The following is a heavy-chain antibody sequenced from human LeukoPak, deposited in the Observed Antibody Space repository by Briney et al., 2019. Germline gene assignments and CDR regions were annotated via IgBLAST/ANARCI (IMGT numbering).Heavy chain of an antibody. J-gene: IGHJ6*03. V-gene: IGHV1-46*01. CDR1: GYTFTSYY. D-gene: IGHD3-10*01. CDR2: INPSGGST. Sequence: GASVKVSCKASGYTFTSYYMHWVRQAPGQGLEWMGIINPSGGSTSYAQKFQGRVTMTRDMSTSTVYMELSSLRSEDTAVYYCARGPITMVRGVITHHYYYYYMDVWGKGTTVTVSS. CDR3: ARGPITMVRGVITHHYYYYYMDV.